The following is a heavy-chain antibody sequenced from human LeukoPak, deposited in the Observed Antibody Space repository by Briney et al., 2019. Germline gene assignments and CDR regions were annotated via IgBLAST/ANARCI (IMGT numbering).Heavy chain of an antibody. V-gene: IGHV5-51*01. Sequence: GESLKISCKGSGDSFTSNWISWVRQMPGKGLEWMGIIYPGDSDTRYSPSFQGQVTISADKSIATAYLQWSSLKASDTAMYYCARQTTVVNEFDYWGQGTLVTVSS. J-gene: IGHJ4*02. D-gene: IGHD4-23*01. CDR1: GDSFTSNW. CDR2: IYPGDSDT. CDR3: ARQTTVVNEFDY.